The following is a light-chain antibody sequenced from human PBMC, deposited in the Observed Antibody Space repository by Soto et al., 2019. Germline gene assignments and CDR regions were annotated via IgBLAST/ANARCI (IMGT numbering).Light chain of an antibody. Sequence: QSALTQPASVSGSPGQAITISCTGTSSDLGAYNFVSWYQQHPGKAPKLMLYDVNIRPSGVSNRFSGSKSGNTASLTISGLQAEDAADYYCTSWTTSTTMIFGGGTKVTVL. CDR3: TSWTTSTTMI. V-gene: IGLV2-14*03. CDR1: SSDLGAYNF. CDR2: DVN. J-gene: IGLJ2*01.